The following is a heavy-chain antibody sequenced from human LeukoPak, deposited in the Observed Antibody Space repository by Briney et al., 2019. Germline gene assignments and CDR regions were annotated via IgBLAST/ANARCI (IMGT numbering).Heavy chain of an antibody. CDR3: AKPGERATMAFDS. CDR2: IRGDGGGT. J-gene: IGHJ4*02. CDR1: GFTFDDYD. V-gene: IGHV3-43*02. Sequence: GGSLRLSCAASGFTFDDYDMHWVRQAPGKGLEWLSLIRGDGGGTFYADSVKGRFTISRDNSRNSLFPQMSSLRTEDTALYYCAKPGERATMAFDSWGQGTLVTVSS. D-gene: IGHD3-10*01.